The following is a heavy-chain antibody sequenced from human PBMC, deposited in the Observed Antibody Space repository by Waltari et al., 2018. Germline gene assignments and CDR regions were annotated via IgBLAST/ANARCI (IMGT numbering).Heavy chain of an antibody. CDR3: ARGLGTNGDY. CDR1: GYTLTSND. D-gene: IGHD2-8*01. CDR2: MNPNSGNT. Sequence: QVQLVQSGAEVKKPGASVKVACKDYGYTLTSNDINGVRQATGQGLEWMGWMNPNSGNTGYAQKFQGRVTITRNTSISTAYMELSSLRSEDTAVYYCARGLGTNGDYWGQGTLVTVSS. J-gene: IGHJ4*02. V-gene: IGHV1-8*03.